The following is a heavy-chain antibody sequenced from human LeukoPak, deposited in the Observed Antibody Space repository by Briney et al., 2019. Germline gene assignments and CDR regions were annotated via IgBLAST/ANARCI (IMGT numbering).Heavy chain of an antibody. CDR2: ISSSGSTI. V-gene: IGHV3-48*03. D-gene: IGHD6-13*01. CDR3: ARDDSSSSSIFDY. J-gene: IGHJ4*02. Sequence: GGSLRLSCAASGFTFSSYEMNWVRQAPGKGLEGVSYISSSGSTIYYADSVKGRFTISRDNAKNSLYLQMNSLRAEDTAVYYCARDDSSSSSIFDYWGQGTLVTVSS. CDR1: GFTFSSYE.